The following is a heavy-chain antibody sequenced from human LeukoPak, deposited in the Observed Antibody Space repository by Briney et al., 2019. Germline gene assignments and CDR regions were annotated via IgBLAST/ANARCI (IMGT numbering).Heavy chain of an antibody. V-gene: IGHV4-38-2*01. Sequence: SETLSLTCAVSGYSISSGYYWCWIRQPPGKGLEWIGSIYQSVSTYYSPSLKSRVAISADTPKKQFSLKLTSVTAADTAVYYCARGSNYYYSMDVWGKGTTVTVSS. D-gene: IGHD3/OR15-3a*01. CDR1: GYSISSGYY. CDR2: IYQSVST. CDR3: ARGSNYYYSMDV. J-gene: IGHJ6*04.